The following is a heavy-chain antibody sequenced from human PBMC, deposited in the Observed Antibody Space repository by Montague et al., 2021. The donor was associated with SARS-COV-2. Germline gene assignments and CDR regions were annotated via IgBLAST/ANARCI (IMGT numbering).Heavy chain of an antibody. Sequence: SETLSLTCAVSGGSISSSNWWSWVRQHPGKGLEWIGEIYHSGSTNYNPSLKSRVTISVDKSKNQLSLKLSSVTAADTAVYYWARWDSSGWVGRSYYGMDVWGQGTTVTVSS. CDR1: GGSISSSNW. D-gene: IGHD6-19*01. CDR3: ARWDSSGWVGRSYYGMDV. CDR2: IYHSGST. J-gene: IGHJ6*02. V-gene: IGHV4-4*02.